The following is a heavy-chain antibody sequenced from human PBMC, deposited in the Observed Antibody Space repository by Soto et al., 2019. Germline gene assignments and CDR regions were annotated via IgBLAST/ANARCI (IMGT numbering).Heavy chain of an antibody. CDR1: GGSFSGYY. Sequence: SETLSLTCAVYGGSFSGYYWSWIRQPPGKGLEWIGEINHSGSTNYNPSLKSRVTISVDTSKNQFSLKLSSVTAADTAVYYCASASNQDYYYYMDVWGKGTTVTVSS. V-gene: IGHV4-34*01. CDR3: ASASNQDYYYYMDV. J-gene: IGHJ6*03. CDR2: INHSGST.